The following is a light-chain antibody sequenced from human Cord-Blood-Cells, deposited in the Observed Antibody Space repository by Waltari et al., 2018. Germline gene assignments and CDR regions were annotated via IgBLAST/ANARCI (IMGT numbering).Light chain of an antibody. CDR3: QQYNNWPPGKA. V-gene: IGKV3-15*01. CDR2: GAS. J-gene: IGKJ1*01. CDR1: QSGSSN. Sequence: EIVMTQSPATLSVSPGDRATLSCRASQSGSSNLAWYQQKPGQAPRLLIYGASTRATGIPARFSGSGSGTEFTLTISSLQSEDFAVYYCQQYNNWPPGKAFGQGTKVEIK.